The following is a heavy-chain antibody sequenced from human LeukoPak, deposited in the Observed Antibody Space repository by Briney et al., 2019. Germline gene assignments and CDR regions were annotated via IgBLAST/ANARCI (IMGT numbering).Heavy chain of an antibody. D-gene: IGHD4-17*01. J-gene: IGHJ4*02. CDR2: KNPNIGTT. CDR1: GYTFTGYY. Sequence: GASVKVSCKASGYTFTGYYMHWVRQATGQGLEWMGWKNPNIGTTDYAQKFQGRFTITMDTSIGTTYMELSSLTSEDTAVYYCARSRVSNGDYLFEDVWGQGTLVTVSS. CDR3: ARSRVSNGDYLFEDV. V-gene: IGHV1-8*03.